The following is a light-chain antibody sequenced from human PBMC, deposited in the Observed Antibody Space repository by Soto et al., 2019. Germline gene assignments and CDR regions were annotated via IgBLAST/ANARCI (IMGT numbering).Light chain of an antibody. CDR2: AAS. CDR1: QNVGNN. J-gene: IGKJ2*02. CDR3: QQRSRWPRGT. Sequence: VLTQSPATLSLSPGESATLSCRASQNVGNNLAWYQQKSGQAPRLLIYAASDRATGVPARFSGRMSGTDLTLTISSLEPEDFATYFCQQRSRWPRGTFGRGTKLE. V-gene: IGKV3-11*01.